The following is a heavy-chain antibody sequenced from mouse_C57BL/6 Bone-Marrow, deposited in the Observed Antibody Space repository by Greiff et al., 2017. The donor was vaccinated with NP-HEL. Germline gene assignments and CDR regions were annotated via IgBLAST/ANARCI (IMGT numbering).Heavy chain of an antibody. J-gene: IGHJ3*01. V-gene: IGHV1-64*01. CDR2: IHPNSGST. Sequence: QVQLQQPGAELVKPGASVKLSCKASGYTFTSYWMHWVKQRPGQGLEWIGMIHPNSGSTNYNEKFKSKATLTVDKSSSTAYMQLSSLTSEDSAVYYRATPVYYGSPWFAYWGQGTLVTVSA. CDR1: GYTFTSYW. CDR3: ATPVYYGSPWFAY. D-gene: IGHD1-1*01.